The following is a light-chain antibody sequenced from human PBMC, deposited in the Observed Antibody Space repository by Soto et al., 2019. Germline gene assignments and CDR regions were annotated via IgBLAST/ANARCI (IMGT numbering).Light chain of an antibody. V-gene: IGKV3-15*01. CDR1: QGLGTN. J-gene: IGKJ2*01. Sequence: TVMTQSPATLSVSPGERATLSCRASQGLGTNLAWYQQRPGQAPRLLIYAASTRATGVPARFSGSGSETEFTHTISRLEPEDFAVYYCQQYGSSPPVTFGQGTKLEIK. CDR2: AAS. CDR3: QQYGSSPPVT.